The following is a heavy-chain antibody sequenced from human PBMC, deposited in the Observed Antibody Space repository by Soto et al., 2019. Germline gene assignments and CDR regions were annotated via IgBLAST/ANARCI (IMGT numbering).Heavy chain of an antibody. V-gene: IGHV4-38-2*01. CDR2: IDHSGRT. CDR3: AKKGYYPSGKINLFDS. Sequence: ATLFLTCPVSGYSINSDYYWGWIRQPPGKGLEWVGSIDHSGRTYYSPSLRSRLTIFIDTSKNQFSLRLTYVPAAETAMYFCAKKGYYPSGKINLFDSWGPGTLVTVSS. CDR1: GYSINSDYY. D-gene: IGHD3-10*01. J-gene: IGHJ4*02.